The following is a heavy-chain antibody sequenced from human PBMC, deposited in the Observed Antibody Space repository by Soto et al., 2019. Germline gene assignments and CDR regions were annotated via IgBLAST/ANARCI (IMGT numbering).Heavy chain of an antibody. CDR3: AAELGFGKLSVV. Sequence: QVQVVQSGVEVRRPGSSVKVSCKASGDTFKNCVISWVRQAPGQGLEWMGGIIPLFGRTDFAQRFQGRLTITTDESTTTAYMELSRLRSEDTATDYCAAELGFGKLSVVWGQGTTVIVSS. D-gene: IGHD3-10*01. CDR2: IIPLFGRT. CDR1: GDTFKNCV. V-gene: IGHV1-69*01. J-gene: IGHJ6*02.